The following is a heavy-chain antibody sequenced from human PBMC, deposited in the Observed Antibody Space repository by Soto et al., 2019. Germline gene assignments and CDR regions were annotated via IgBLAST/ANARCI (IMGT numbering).Heavy chain of an antibody. V-gene: IGHV3-11*03. CDR2: SSNSGTFT. J-gene: IGHJ6*02. Sequence: GGSLRLSCAASGFTLSDHYMSWIRQAPGKGLEWVSFSSNSGTFTKYADSVKGRFTISRDNAKNSLYLQTNSLRDEDTAVYYCANGGKLGYSYGYEVPYYYYGMDVWGQGTTVTVSS. D-gene: IGHD5-18*01. CDR3: ANGGKLGYSYGYEVPYYYYGMDV. CDR1: GFTLSDHY.